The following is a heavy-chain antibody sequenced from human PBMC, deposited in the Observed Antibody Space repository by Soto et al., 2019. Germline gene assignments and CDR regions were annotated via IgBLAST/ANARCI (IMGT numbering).Heavy chain of an antibody. CDR2: IIPILGIA. CDR1: GGTFSSYA. CDR3: AKLVPNTAYSSSWHGNYYYYGMDV. Sequence: ASVKVSCKASGGTFSSYAISWVRQAPGQGLEWMGGIIPILGIANYAQKFQDRVTITADKSTSTPYMELSSLRSEVTAVYYCAKLVPNTAYSSSWHGNYYYYGMDVWGQGTTVTVSS. D-gene: IGHD6-13*01. J-gene: IGHJ6*02. V-gene: IGHV1-69*10.